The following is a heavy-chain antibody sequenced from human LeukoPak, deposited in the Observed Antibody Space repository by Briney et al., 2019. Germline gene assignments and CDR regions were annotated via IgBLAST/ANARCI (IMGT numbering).Heavy chain of an antibody. J-gene: IGHJ4*02. CDR1: GGTLCSYA. CDR2: IFPIFGTA. V-gene: IGHV1-69*01. D-gene: IGHD6-6*01. Sequence: SAKVPCKASGGTLCSYAISWVPQAPGQGLEWVGGIFPIFGTANYPQELQSRVTIPADEFTRTRYIALSSLRSEDTAVYYCARVRGLLAARRGQFGYWGQGTLVTVSS. CDR3: ARVRGLLAARRGQFGY.